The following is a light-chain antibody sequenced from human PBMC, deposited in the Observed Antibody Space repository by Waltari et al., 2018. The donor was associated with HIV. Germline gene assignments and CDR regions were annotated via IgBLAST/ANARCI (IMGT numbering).Light chain of an antibody. Sequence: QSVLTQPPSASGSPGQSVTISCSRSGSNIGSFLVHWYQQVPGTAPKRLIYSNSYRPSGIPDRFTGSKSGTSASLAITGLQSEDEADYYCAAWDDSLGGHMVFGGGTKVTVL. CDR1: GSNIGSFL. V-gene: IGLV1-44*01. CDR2: SNS. CDR3: AAWDDSLGGHMV. J-gene: IGLJ2*01.